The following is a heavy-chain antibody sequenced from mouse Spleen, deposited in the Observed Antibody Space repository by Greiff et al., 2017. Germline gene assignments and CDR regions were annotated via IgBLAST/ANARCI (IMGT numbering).Heavy chain of an antibody. V-gene: IGHV1-55*01. CDR1: GYTFTSYW. D-gene: IGHD4-1*01. J-gene: IGHJ2*01. CDR3: ARGEPGTYYFDY. CDR2: IYPGSGST. Sequence: QVQLKQPGAELVKPGASVKMSCKASGYTFTSYWITWVKQRPGQGLEWIGDIYPGSGSTNYNEKFKSKATLTVDTSSSTAYMQLSSLTSEDSAVYYCARGEPGTYYFDYWGQGTTLTVSS.